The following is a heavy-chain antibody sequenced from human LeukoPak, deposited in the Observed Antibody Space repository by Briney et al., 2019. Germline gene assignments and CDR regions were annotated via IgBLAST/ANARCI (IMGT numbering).Heavy chain of an antibody. V-gene: IGHV4-30-4*08. CDR1: GGSINSGGYY. CDR2: IYYSGST. CDR3: ASLYCSSTSCSFDY. Sequence: SETLSLTCTVSGGSINSGGYYWSWIRQHPGKGLEWIGYIYYSGSTYYNPSLKSRVTISVDTSKNQFSLKLSSVTAADTAVYYCASLYCSSTSCSFDYWGQGTLVTVSS. D-gene: IGHD2-2*01. J-gene: IGHJ4*02.